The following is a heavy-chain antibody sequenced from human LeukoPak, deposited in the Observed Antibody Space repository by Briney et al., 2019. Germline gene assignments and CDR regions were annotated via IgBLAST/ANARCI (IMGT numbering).Heavy chain of an antibody. J-gene: IGHJ4*02. CDR2: IWHDGSKK. V-gene: IGHV3-33*01. CDR1: GFTFNSCD. D-gene: IGHD3-10*01. Sequence: TGGSLRLPCAASGFTFNSCDMHWVRQAPGKGLEWVALIWHDGSKKYYADSVKGRFTISRDNSKNLLYLQMNSLRVEDTAVYYCARDLAADASDWGQGTLVTVSS. CDR3: ARDLAADASD.